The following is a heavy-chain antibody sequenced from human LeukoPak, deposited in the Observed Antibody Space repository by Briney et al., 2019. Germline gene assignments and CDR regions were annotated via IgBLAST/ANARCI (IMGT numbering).Heavy chain of an antibody. Sequence: SETLSLTCAVYGGSFSGYYWSWIRQPPGKGLEWIGEINHSGSTNYNPSLKSRVTISVDTSKNQFSLKLSSVTAADTAVYYCASGYQLLHARGVGAFDIWSQGTMVTVSS. CDR2: INHSGST. CDR1: GGSFSGYY. J-gene: IGHJ3*02. D-gene: IGHD2-2*01. V-gene: IGHV4-34*01. CDR3: ASGYQLLHARGVGAFDI.